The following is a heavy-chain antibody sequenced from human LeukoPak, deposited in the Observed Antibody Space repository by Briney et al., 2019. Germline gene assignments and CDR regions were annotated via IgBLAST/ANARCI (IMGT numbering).Heavy chain of an antibody. CDR1: GGSISSSTYY. CDR2: IYYSGSP. CDR3: ARRGYSSSWPTFDY. J-gene: IGHJ4*02. V-gene: IGHV4-39*01. D-gene: IGHD6-13*01. Sequence: SETLSLTCTVSGGSISSSTYYWGWIRQPPGKGLDWIGSIYYSGSPYYNPSLKSRVTISVDTSKNQFSLKLSSVTAADTAVYYCARRGYSSSWPTFDYWGQGTLVTVSS.